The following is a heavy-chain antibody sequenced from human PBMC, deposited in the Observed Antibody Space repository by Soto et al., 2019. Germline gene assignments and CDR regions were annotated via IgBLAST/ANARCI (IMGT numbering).Heavy chain of an antibody. Sequence: GGSLRLSCAASEFTFSSYTMNWVRQAPGKGLECISYISSTSSTIYDADSVKGRFTISRDTSRNILYLQMNSLRAEDTAVYYCTRANTSPFDYWGQGALVTVS. V-gene: IGHV3-48*01. CDR3: TRANTSPFDY. CDR2: ISSTSSTI. J-gene: IGHJ4*02. CDR1: EFTFSSYT.